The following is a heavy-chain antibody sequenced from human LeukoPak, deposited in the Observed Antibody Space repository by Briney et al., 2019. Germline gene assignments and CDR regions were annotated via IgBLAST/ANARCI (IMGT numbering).Heavy chain of an antibody. V-gene: IGHV4-59*01. CDR3: ARHPHYYDSSGYFRYFDY. Sequence: SETVSLTCTVSGGSISSYYWSWIRQPPGKGLEWIGYIYYSGSTNYNPSLKSRVTISVDTSKNQFSLKLSSVTAADTAVYYCARHPHYYDSSGYFRYFDYWGQGTLVTVSS. CDR2: IYYSGST. CDR1: GGSISSYY. J-gene: IGHJ4*02. D-gene: IGHD3-22*01.